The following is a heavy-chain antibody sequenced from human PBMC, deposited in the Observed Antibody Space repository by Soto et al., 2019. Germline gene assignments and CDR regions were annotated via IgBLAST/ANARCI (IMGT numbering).Heavy chain of an antibody. CDR2: ISSSSSTI. CDR1: GFTFSSYS. Sequence: EVQLVESGGGLVQPGGSLRLSCAASGFTFSSYSMNWVRQAPGKGLEWVSYISSSSSTIYYADSVKGRFTISRDNAKNPLYLQMNTLRAEDTAGYSGAGVLLGDYYCGMDVWGQGTTVTFS. J-gene: IGHJ6*02. CDR3: AGVLLGDYYCGMDV. V-gene: IGHV3-48*01.